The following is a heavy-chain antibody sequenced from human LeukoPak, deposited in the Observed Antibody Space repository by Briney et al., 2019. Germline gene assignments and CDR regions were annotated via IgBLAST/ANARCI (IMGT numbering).Heavy chain of an antibody. CDR3: ARTRGYSYGYSDY. CDR2: MNPSSGNT. J-gene: IGHJ4*02. D-gene: IGHD5-18*01. CDR1: GYTFTSYD. V-gene: IGHV1-8*01. Sequence: ASVKVSRKASGYTFTSYDINWVRQATGQGLEWMGWMNPSSGNTGYAQKFQGRVTMTRNTSISTAYMELSSLRSEDTAVYYCARTRGYSYGYSDYWGQGALVTVSS.